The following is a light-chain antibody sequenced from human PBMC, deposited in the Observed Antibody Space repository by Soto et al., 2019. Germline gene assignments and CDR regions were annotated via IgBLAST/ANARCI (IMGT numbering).Light chain of an antibody. CDR1: SSDVGGYNY. CDR3: SAYTARSTLV. CDR2: EVR. Sequence: QSALTQPASVSGSPGQSITISCTETSSDVGGYNYVSWYQQHPGKAPKLMIYEVRNRPSGISSRFSGSRSGNTASLTISGLQSEDEGDYYCSAYTARSTLVFGGGTKLTVL. V-gene: IGLV2-14*01. J-gene: IGLJ3*02.